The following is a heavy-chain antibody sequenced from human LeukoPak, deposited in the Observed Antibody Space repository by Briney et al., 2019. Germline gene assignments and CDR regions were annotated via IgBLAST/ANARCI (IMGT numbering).Heavy chain of an antibody. D-gene: IGHD3-3*01. Sequence: PSETLSLTCTISSGSIDNYYWSWIRQPAGKGLEWIGQIYFSGNTNYNPSLKSRVTISVDRSKNQFSLKLSSVTAADTAVYYCARQHWSEYHKVDYWGQGTLVTVSS. CDR2: IYFSGNT. J-gene: IGHJ4*02. CDR1: SGSIDNYY. CDR3: ARQHWSEYHKVDY. V-gene: IGHV4-59*01.